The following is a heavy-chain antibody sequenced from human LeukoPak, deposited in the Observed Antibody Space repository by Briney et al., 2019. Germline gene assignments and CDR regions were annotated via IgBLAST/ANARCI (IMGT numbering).Heavy chain of an antibody. Sequence: SETLSLTCTVSGGSISSYYWSWIRQPPGKGLEWIGEINHSESTNYNPSLKSRVTISVDTSKNQFSLKLSSVTAADTAVYYCASFGLSAFGAFDIWGQGTMVTVSS. D-gene: IGHD3-10*01. J-gene: IGHJ3*02. CDR2: INHSEST. V-gene: IGHV4-34*01. CDR3: ASFGLSAFGAFDI. CDR1: GGSISSYY.